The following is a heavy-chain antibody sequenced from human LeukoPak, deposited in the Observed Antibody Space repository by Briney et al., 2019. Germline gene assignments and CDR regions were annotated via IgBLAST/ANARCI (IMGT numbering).Heavy chain of an antibody. CDR3: ARESRGRRSSGWYSGNY. CDR1: GYTLTTYG. Sequence: ASVKVSCKASGYTLTTYGISWVRQAPGQGLEWMGWINPNSGGTNYAQKFQGRVTMTRDTSISTAYMELSRLRSDDTAVYYCARESRGRRSSGWYSGNYWGQGTLVTVSS. D-gene: IGHD6-19*01. J-gene: IGHJ4*02. CDR2: INPNSGGT. V-gene: IGHV1-2*02.